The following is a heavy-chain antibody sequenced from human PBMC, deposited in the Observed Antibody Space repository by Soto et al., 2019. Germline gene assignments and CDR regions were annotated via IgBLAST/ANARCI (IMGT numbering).Heavy chain of an antibody. D-gene: IGHD1-26*01. CDR1: GGTFSSYA. Sequence: SVKVSCKASGGTFSSYAISWVRQAPGQGLEWMGGIIPIFGTANYAQKFQGRVTITADKSTSTAYMELSSLRSEDTAVYYCARDHANLVGDTHYYYYAMDVWGQGTTVTVSS. J-gene: IGHJ6*02. CDR2: IIPIFGTA. V-gene: IGHV1-69*06. CDR3: ARDHANLVGDTHYYYYAMDV.